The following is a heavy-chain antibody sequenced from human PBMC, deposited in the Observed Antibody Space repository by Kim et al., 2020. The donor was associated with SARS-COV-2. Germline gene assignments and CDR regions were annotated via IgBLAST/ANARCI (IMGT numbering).Heavy chain of an antibody. V-gene: IGHV4-31*03. D-gene: IGHD3-10*01. CDR1: GGSISSGGYY. Sequence: SETLSLTCTVSGGSISSGGYYWSWIRQHPGKGLEWIGYIYYSGSTYYNPSLKSRVTISVDTSKNQFSLKLSSVTAADTAVYYCARDDYYGSGSYNDAFDIWGQRTIGTVYS. CDR3: ARDDYYGSGSYNDAFDI. CDR2: IYYSGST. J-gene: IGHJ3*02.